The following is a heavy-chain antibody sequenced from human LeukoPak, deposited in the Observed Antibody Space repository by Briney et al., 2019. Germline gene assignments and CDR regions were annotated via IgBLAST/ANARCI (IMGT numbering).Heavy chain of an antibody. CDR1: GFTVSSNY. D-gene: IGHD3/OR15-3a*01. J-gene: IGHJ3*02. V-gene: IGHV3-74*01. CDR2: INSDGSST. CDR3: ARMDAYAFDI. Sequence: GGSLRLSCAASGFTVSSNYMSWVRQAPGKGLVWVSRINSDGSSTSYADSVKGRFTISRDNAKNTLYLQMNSLRAEDTAVYYCARMDAYAFDIWGQGTMVTVSS.